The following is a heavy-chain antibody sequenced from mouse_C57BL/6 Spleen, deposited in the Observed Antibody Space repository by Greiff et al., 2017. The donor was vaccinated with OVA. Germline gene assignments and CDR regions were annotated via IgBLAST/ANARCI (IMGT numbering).Heavy chain of an antibody. D-gene: IGHD4-1*02. CDR1: GFTFTDYY. J-gene: IGHJ1*03. CDR3: ATQLGRLGYFDV. CDR2: IRNKANGYTT. V-gene: IGHV7-3*01. Sequence: EVQVVESGGGLVQPGGSLSLSCAASGFTFTDYYMSWVRQPPGKALEWLGFIRNKANGYTTEYSASVKGRFTISRDNSQSILYLQMNALRAEDSATYYCATQLGRLGYFDVWGTGTTVTVSS.